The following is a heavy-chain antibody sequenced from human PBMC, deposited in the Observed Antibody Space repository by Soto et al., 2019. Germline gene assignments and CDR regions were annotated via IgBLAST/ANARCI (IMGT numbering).Heavy chain of an antibody. J-gene: IGHJ4*02. V-gene: IGHV3-21*01. CDR2: ISSSSSYI. D-gene: IGHD3-22*01. CDR1: GFTFSSYS. CDR3: ARDGGPREYYDSSGGFDY. Sequence: PGGSLRLSCAASGFTFSSYSMNWVRQAPGKGLEWVSSISSSSSYIYYADSVKGRFTISRDNAKNSLYLQMNSLRAEDTAVYYCARDGGPREYYDSSGGFDYWGQGTLVTVSS.